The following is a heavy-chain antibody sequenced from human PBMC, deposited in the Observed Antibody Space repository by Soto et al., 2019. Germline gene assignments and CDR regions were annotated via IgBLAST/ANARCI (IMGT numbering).Heavy chain of an antibody. J-gene: IGHJ6*02. D-gene: IGHD6-13*01. CDR2: INAGNGNT. CDR3: ARNLGSSWSYYGTDV. V-gene: IGHV1-3*05. Sequence: QVQLVQSGAEEKKPGASVKVSCKASGYTFTSYAMHWVRQAPGQRLEWMGWINAGNGNTKYSQKFQGRVTITRDTSASTAYMELSSLRSEDTAVYYCARNLGSSWSYYGTDVWGQGTTVTVSS. CDR1: GYTFTSYA.